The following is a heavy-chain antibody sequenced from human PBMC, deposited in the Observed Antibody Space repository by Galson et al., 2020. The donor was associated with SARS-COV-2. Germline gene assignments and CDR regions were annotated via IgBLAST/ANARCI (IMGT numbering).Heavy chain of an antibody. CDR1: GYTLTELS. V-gene: IGHV1-24*01. Sequence: KISCKVSGYTLTELSMHWVRQAPGKGLEWMGGFDPDDGETIYAQKFQGRVTMTEDTSTDTAYMELSSLRSEDTAVYYCATGAVVVRGWFDPWGQGTLVTVSS. CDR2: FDPDDGET. D-gene: IGHD3-22*01. CDR3: ATGAVVVRGWFDP. J-gene: IGHJ5*02.